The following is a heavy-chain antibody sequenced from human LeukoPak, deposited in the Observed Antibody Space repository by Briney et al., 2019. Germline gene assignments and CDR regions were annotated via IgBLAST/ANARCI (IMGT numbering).Heavy chain of an antibody. Sequence: PGGSLRLSCAASEFTLSGYWMHWVRQAPGKGLVWVSRISPDGSTTNYADSVRGRFIISRDNAKNTLYLQMSSLRADDTAVYYCARASANNYGLFDYWGQGTLVTVSS. CDR3: ARASANNYGLFDY. V-gene: IGHV3-74*01. D-gene: IGHD5-18*01. CDR1: EFTLSGYW. CDR2: ISPDGSTT. J-gene: IGHJ4*02.